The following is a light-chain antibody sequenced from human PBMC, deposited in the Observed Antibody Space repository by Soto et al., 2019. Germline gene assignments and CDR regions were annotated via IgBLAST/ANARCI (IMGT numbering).Light chain of an antibody. V-gene: IGKV1-5*03. Sequence: DIQMTQSPSTLSGSVGDRVTITCRASQTISSWLAWYQQKPGKAPKLLIYKASTLKSGVPSRFSGSGSGTEFTLTISSLQPDDFATYYCQQANSFPPLTFGGGTKVEIK. CDR2: KAS. CDR1: QTISSW. J-gene: IGKJ4*01. CDR3: QQANSFPPLT.